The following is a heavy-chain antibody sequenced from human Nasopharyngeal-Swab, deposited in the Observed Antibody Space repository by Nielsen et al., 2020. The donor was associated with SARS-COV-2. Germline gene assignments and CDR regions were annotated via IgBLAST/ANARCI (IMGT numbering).Heavy chain of an antibody. CDR3: ARAGRGSSSWYVMDYYYGMDV. D-gene: IGHD6-13*01. V-gene: IGHV7-4-1*02. CDR2: INTNTGHP. Sequence: ARHAPGHGVEWVGCINTNTGHPTYAQGFTGRFVFSLDTSVSTAYLQISSLKAEDTAVYNCARAGRGSSSWYVMDYYYGMDVWGQGTTVTVSS. J-gene: IGHJ6*02.